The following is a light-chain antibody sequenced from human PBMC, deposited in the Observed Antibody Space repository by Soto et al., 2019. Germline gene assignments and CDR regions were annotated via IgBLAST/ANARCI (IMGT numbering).Light chain of an antibody. J-gene: IGKJ5*01. V-gene: IGKV3-15*01. Sequence: EIVMTQSPATLSVSPWERATLSCRASQSVGSNLAWYQQKPGQAPRLLIYGASTRATGVPPRFSGSGSGTELPLTISSLKPEAFATYYCQQANTFPLTFGQGTRLEI. CDR3: QQANTFPLT. CDR1: QSVGSN. CDR2: GAS.